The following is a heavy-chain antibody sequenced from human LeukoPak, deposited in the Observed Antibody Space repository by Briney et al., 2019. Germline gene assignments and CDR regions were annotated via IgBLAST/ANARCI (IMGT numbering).Heavy chain of an antibody. Sequence: GGSLRLSCAASGFTFSSYGMHWVRQAPGKGLEWVAVIWYDGSNKYYADSMKGRFTISRDNSKNTLYLQMNSLRAEDTAVYYCARTTYDFWSGYYTDYYYMDVWGKGTTVTVSS. CDR1: GFTFSSYG. D-gene: IGHD3-3*01. J-gene: IGHJ6*03. CDR2: IWYDGSNK. CDR3: ARTTYDFWSGYYTDYYYMDV. V-gene: IGHV3-33*01.